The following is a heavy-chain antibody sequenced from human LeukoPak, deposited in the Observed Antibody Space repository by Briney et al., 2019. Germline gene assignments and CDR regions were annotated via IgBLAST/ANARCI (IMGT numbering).Heavy chain of an antibody. J-gene: IGHJ4*02. CDR1: GFTFSSSG. D-gene: IGHD3-10*01. V-gene: IGHV3-30*02. CDR2: IRYDGNNK. Sequence: GGSLRLSCAASGFTFSSSGMHWVRQAPGKGLEWVAFIRYDGNNKYYADSVKGRFTISRDNSKNTLYLQMSSLRAEDTAVYYCAKGPVVRGVTPFDYWGQGTLVTVSS. CDR3: AKGPVVRGVTPFDY.